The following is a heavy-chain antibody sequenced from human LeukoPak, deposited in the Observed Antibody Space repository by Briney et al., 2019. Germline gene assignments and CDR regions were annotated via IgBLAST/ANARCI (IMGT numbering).Heavy chain of an antibody. CDR2: VYYTGST. Sequence: PSETLSLTCTVSGDSVTSGGFYCAWLPQPPGKGLEWIATVYYTGSTYYNPSLKSRVTISIDTSKNHFSLKLRSVVAPDTAVYYCARHSGSGSLSRPFDPWGQGTLVTVSS. D-gene: IGHD3-10*01. V-gene: IGHV4-39*02. CDR3: ARHSGSGSLSRPFDP. CDR1: GDSVTSGGFY. J-gene: IGHJ5*02.